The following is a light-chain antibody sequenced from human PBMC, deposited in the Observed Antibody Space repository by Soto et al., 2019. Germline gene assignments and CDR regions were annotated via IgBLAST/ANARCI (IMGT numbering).Light chain of an antibody. CDR1: QSISTW. J-gene: IGKJ1*01. CDR3: QQYNSSPWT. V-gene: IGKV1-5*03. CDR2: KAS. Sequence: DIQMTQSPSTLSASVGDRVTISCRASQSISTWLTWYQQKPGKAPKLLIYKASSLESGVPSRFSGSGSGTEFTLTISSLQPDDFATYYCQQYNSSPWTFGKGTKV.